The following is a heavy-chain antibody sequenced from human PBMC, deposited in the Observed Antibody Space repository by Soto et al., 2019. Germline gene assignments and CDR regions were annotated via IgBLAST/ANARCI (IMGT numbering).Heavy chain of an antibody. CDR3: ARESPFWSSFRNWFDP. Sequence: SVKVSCKASGGTFSSYAISWVRQAPGQGLEWMGGIIPIFGTANYAQKFQGRVTITADKSTSTAYMGLSSLRSEDTAVYYCARESPFWSSFRNWFDPWGQGTLVTVSS. CDR1: GGTFSSYA. D-gene: IGHD3-3*01. J-gene: IGHJ5*02. CDR2: IIPIFGTA. V-gene: IGHV1-69*06.